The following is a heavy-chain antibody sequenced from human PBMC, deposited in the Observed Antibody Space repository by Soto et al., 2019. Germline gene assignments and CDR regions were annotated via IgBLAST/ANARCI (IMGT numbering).Heavy chain of an antibody. D-gene: IGHD3-22*01. CDR2: IYPGDSDT. Sequence: GESLKISCKGSGYSFTSYWIGGVRQMPGKGLEWMGIIYPGDSDTRYSPSFQGQVTISADKSISTAYLQWSSLKASDTAMYYCARVYYNDISGRPLNAFDVWGQGTMVTVSS. J-gene: IGHJ3*01. CDR1: GYSFTSYW. V-gene: IGHV5-51*01. CDR3: ARVYYNDISGRPLNAFDV.